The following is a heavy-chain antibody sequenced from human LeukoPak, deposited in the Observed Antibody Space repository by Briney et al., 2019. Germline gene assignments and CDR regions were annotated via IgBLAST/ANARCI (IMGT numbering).Heavy chain of an antibody. V-gene: IGHV3-64*01. CDR3: ARLVSDSSGYADY. CDR2: ISSNGGST. J-gene: IGHJ4*02. Sequence: PGGSLRLSCAASGFTFNSYAMHWVRQAPGKGLEYVSAISSNGGSTYYANSVKGRFTISRDNSKNTLYLQMGSLRAEDMAVYYCARLVSDSSGYADYWGQGTLVTVSS. CDR1: GFTFNSYA. D-gene: IGHD3-22*01.